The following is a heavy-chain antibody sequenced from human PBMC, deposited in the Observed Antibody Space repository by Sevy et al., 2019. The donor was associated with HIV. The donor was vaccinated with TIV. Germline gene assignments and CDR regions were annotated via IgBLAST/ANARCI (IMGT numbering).Heavy chain of an antibody. CDR2: TYYRSRWFN. J-gene: IGHJ4*02. CDR1: GDSVSSNTAA. V-gene: IGHV6-1*01. Sequence: SQTLSLTCAISGDSVSSNTAAWNWIRQSPGRGLEWLGRTYYRSRWFNDYAVSVRGRITVNPDTSKNQFSLQLNSVTPEDTAMYYCVRDGPLGINTFDYWGQGVLVTVSS. CDR3: VRDGPLGINTFDY. D-gene: IGHD7-27*01.